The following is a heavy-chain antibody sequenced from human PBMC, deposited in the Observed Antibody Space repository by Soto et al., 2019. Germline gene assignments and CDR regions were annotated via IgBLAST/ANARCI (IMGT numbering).Heavy chain of an antibody. D-gene: IGHD3-3*01. CDR1: GGSFSSYA. CDR3: DTDLKRSYDFCFDY. CDR2: IIPIFGTA. V-gene: IGHV1-69*01. Sequence: SVKGSCQASGGSFSSYAISWVRQAPGQGLERMGGIIPIFGTANYAQKFQGRVTITADESTSTAYMELSSLRAEDKAVYYCDTDLKRSYDFCFDYWGQGALVTVSS. J-gene: IGHJ4*02.